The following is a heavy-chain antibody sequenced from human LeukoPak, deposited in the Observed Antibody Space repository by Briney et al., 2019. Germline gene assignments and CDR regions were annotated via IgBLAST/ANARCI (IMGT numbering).Heavy chain of an antibody. CDR1: GGTFSSYA. CDR2: IIPIFGTA. V-gene: IGHV1-69*05. D-gene: IGHD3-10*01. CDR3: ARGLVITMVRGTLGGMDV. Sequence: SVKVSCKASGGTFSSYAISWVRQAPGQGLEWMGGIIPIFGTANYAQKFQGRVTITTDESTSTAYMELSSLRPEDTAVYYCARGLVITMVRGTLGGMDVWGKGTTVTVSS. J-gene: IGHJ6*04.